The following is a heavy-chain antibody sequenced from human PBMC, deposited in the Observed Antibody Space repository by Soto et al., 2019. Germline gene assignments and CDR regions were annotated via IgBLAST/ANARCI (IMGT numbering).Heavy chain of an antibody. D-gene: IGHD6-13*01. CDR1: GGSISSSNW. V-gene: IGHV4-4*02. J-gene: IGHJ6*02. CDR2: IYHSGST. Sequence: TLSLTCAVSGGSISSSNWWSWVRHPPGKGLEWIGEIYHSGSTNYNPSLKSRVTISVDKTKNQFSLKLSSVTAADTAVYYCARGFSSSWYRDYYYGMDVWGQGTTVTVSS. CDR3: ARGFSSSWYRDYYYGMDV.